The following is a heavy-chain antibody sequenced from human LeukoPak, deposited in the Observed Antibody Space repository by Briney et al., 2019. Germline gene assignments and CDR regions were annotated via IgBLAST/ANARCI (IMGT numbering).Heavy chain of an antibody. Sequence: KPSETLSLTCAVYGGSFSGYYWSWIRQPPGKGLEWIGEINHSGSTNYNPSLKSRVTISVDTSKNQSSLKLSSVTAADTAVYYCARATSSYQYYWGQGTLVTVSS. J-gene: IGHJ4*02. V-gene: IGHV4-34*01. CDR2: INHSGST. CDR1: GGSFSGYY. D-gene: IGHD6-6*01. CDR3: ARATSSYQYY.